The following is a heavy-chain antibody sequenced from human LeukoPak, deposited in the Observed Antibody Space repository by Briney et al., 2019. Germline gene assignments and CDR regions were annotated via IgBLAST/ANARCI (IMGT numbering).Heavy chain of an antibody. J-gene: IGHJ4*02. Sequence: GGSLRLSCAASGFTFSSYAMSWVRQAPGKGLEWVSAISGSGGSTYYADSVKGRFTISRDNAKNSLYLQMSSLRAEDTAVYYCTRDPTQYLRYGYFDYWGQGTLVTVSS. CDR1: GFTFSSYA. V-gene: IGHV3-23*01. CDR2: ISGSGGST. CDR3: TRDPTQYLRYGYFDY. D-gene: IGHD4-11*01.